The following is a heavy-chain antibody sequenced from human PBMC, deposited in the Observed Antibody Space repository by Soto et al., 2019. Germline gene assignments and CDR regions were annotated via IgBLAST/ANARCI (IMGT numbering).Heavy chain of an antibody. CDR3: AKGIVVVPAAIVFDY. Sequence: PGGSLRLSCAASGFTFSSYAMSWVRQAPGKGLEWVSAISGSGGSTYYADSVKGRFTISRDNSKNTLYLQMNSLRAEDTAVYYCAKGIVVVPAAIVFDYWGQGTLVTVSS. CDR2: ISGSGGST. CDR1: GFTFSSYA. V-gene: IGHV3-23*01. D-gene: IGHD2-2*01. J-gene: IGHJ4*02.